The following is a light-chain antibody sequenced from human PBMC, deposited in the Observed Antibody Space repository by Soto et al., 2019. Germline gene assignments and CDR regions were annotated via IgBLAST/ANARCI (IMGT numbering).Light chain of an antibody. CDR2: TAS. CDR1: QSISYW. V-gene: IGKV1-5*03. Sequence: DIQLTQSPSILSASVGDRVTITCRASQSISYWLAWYQQKAGKAPKLLIYTASNLNSGVPSRFSGSGSGTECTLTISSLQPDDFATYHCQQYDGYSGLTFGGGTKVEIK. CDR3: QQYDGYSGLT. J-gene: IGKJ4*01.